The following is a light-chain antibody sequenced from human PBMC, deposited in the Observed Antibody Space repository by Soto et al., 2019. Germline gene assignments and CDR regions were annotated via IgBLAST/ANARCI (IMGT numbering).Light chain of an antibody. J-gene: IGLJ2*01. V-gene: IGLV2-8*01. CDR1: RSDVGGYKY. Sequence: QSALTQPPSASGSPGQSVTISCTGTRSDVGGYKYVSWYQQHPGKAPKLMIYEVSKRPSGVPDRFSGSKSGNTASLTVSGLQAEDEADYYCSSDAGSNRGVFGGGTQLTVL. CDR3: SSDAGSNRGV. CDR2: EVS.